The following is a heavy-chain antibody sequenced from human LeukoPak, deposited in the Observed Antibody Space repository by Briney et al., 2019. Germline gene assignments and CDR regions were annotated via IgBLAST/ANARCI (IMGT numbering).Heavy chain of an antibody. CDR2: MSDDGTVT. D-gene: IGHD5-12*01. J-gene: IGHJ5*02. V-gene: IGHV3-74*01. CDR1: GLPFSRSW. CDR3: ATAYSGFAYNWFDP. Sequence: GGSLRLSCEASGLPFSRSWMHWVRQLPGRGLMWVSSMSDDGTVTTYADSVKGRFIISRDNAKNTLYLQLNSLRGEDTALYFCATAYSGFAYNWFDPWGQGTLVTVSS.